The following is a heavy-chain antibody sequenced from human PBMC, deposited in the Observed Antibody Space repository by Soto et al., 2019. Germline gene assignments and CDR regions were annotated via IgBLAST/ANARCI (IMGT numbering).Heavy chain of an antibody. CDR1: GFTFSDYY. Sequence: GGSLRLSCAASGFTFSDYYMSWIRQAPGKGLEWVSYISSSSSYTNYADSVKGRFTISRDNAKNSLYLQMNSLRAEDTAVYYCARCAISGSYPLYYYYYGMDVWGQGTTVTVS. J-gene: IGHJ6*02. D-gene: IGHD3-10*01. CDR2: ISSSSSYT. V-gene: IGHV3-11*03. CDR3: ARCAISGSYPLYYYYYGMDV.